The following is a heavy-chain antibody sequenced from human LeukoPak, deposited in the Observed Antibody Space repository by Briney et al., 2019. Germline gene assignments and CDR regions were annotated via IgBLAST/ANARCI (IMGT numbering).Heavy chain of an antibody. Sequence: GGSLRLSCAASRFSFSSYAMSWVRQAPGKGLEWVSAISGSGGSTYYADSVKGRFTISRDNSKNTLYLQMNSLRAEDTAVYYCAKDRGYSGHGYGLDVWGQGTTVTVSS. CDR2: ISGSGGST. CDR3: AKDRGYSGHGYGLDV. CDR1: RFSFSSYA. D-gene: IGHD5-12*01. V-gene: IGHV3-23*01. J-gene: IGHJ6*02.